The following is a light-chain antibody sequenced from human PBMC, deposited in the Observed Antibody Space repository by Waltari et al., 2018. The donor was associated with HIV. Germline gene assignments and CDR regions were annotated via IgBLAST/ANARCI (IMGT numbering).Light chain of an antibody. V-gene: IGKV4-1*01. J-gene: IGKJ4*01. Sequence: DIVMTQSPDSLAVSLGARATVTCTSSRTVLSNRNYLAWYQQKPGQAPKVHIYWASTRAFGVPDRFSGSGSGTDFSLTISRVQADDVAIYDCQQYYTLRSTFGGGTKIEI. CDR3: QQYYTLRST. CDR2: WAS. CDR1: RTVLSNRNY.